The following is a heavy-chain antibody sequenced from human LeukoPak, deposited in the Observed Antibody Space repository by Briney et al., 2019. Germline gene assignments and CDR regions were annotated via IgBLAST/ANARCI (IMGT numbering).Heavy chain of an antibody. CDR2: IIPIFGTA. Sequence: SVKVSCKASGGTFNSYAISWVRQAPGQGLEWMGGIIPIFGTANYAQKFQGRVTITTDESTSTAYMELSSLRSEDTAVYYCARSLPRGYCSGASCRDYYYYMDVWGKGTTVTVSS. CDR1: GGTFNSYA. D-gene: IGHD2-15*01. V-gene: IGHV1-69*05. CDR3: ARSLPRGYCSGASCRDYYYYMDV. J-gene: IGHJ6*03.